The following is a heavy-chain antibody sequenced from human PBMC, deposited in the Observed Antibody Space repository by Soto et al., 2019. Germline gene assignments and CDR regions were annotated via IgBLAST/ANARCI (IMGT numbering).Heavy chain of an antibody. Sequence: GGSLRLSCAASGFSFSDYAMTWVRQPPGMGLEWVSSITGSGGSTYYADSVKGRFIISRDNSKNTLYLQMNSVGAEDTAVYYCATIFIRRFDYWGLGTLVT. J-gene: IGHJ4*02. CDR3: ATIFIRRFDY. V-gene: IGHV3-23*01. CDR2: ITGSGGST. CDR1: GFSFSDYA. D-gene: IGHD2-21*01.